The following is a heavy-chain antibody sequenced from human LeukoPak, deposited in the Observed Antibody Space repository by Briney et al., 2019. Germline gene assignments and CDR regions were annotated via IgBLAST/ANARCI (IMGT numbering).Heavy chain of an antibody. Sequence: SETLSLTCTVSGGSISSGNYYWNWIRQPAGKGLEWIGRIYTSGSTNYNPSLKSRVTISVDTSKNQFSLKLSSVTAADTAVYYCARDCSGGSCYSVWGQGTLVTVSS. CDR1: GGSISSGNYY. D-gene: IGHD2-15*01. CDR3: ARDCSGGSCYSV. V-gene: IGHV4-61*02. CDR2: IYTSGST. J-gene: IGHJ4*02.